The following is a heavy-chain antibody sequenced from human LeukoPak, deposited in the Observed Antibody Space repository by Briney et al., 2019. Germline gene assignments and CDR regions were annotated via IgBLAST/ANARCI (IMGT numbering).Heavy chain of an antibody. J-gene: IGHJ4*02. CDR3: AKDRLGYCSGGSCYRFDY. D-gene: IGHD2-15*01. V-gene: IGHV3-48*01. Sequence: PGGSLRLSCAASGFTFSTYSMNWVRQTPGKGLEWVSFIDSSTRTIFYADSVKGQFTISRDNSKNTLYLQMNSLRAEDTAVYYCAKDRLGYCSGGSCYRFDYWGQGTLVTVSS. CDR2: IDSSTRTI. CDR1: GFTFSTYS.